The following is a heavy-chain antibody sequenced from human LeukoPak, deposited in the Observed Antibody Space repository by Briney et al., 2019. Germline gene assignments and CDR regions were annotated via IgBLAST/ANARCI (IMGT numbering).Heavy chain of an antibody. CDR1: GGSISSGSYY. Sequence: SQTLSLTCTVSGGSISSGSYYWSWIRQPAGKGLEWIGCIYTSGSTNYNPSLKSRVTISVDTSKNQFSLKLSSVTAADTAVYYCARVVGATVHYYYYYYMDVWGKGTTVTVSS. CDR2: IYTSGST. D-gene: IGHD1-26*01. V-gene: IGHV4-61*02. J-gene: IGHJ6*03. CDR3: ARVVGATVHYYYYYYMDV.